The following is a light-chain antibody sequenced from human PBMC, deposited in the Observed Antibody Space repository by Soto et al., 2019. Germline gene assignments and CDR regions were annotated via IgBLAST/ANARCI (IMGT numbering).Light chain of an antibody. Sequence: QSALTQPASVSGSPGQSVTISCTGTSSDVGGYNYVSWYQQPPGKAPKLMIYDVSNRPSGVSNRFSGSKSGNTASLTISGLQAEDEADYYCSSYTSSSTPWVFGGGTKVTVL. J-gene: IGLJ3*02. CDR1: SSDVGGYNY. V-gene: IGLV2-14*01. CDR3: SSYTSSSTPWV. CDR2: DVS.